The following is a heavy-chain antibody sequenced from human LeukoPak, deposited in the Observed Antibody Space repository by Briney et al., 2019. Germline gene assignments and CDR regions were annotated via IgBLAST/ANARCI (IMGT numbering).Heavy chain of an antibody. D-gene: IGHD1-26*01. Sequence: GGSLRLSCAASGFTFSSYAMSWVRQAPGMGLEWVSAISGSGGSTYYADSVKGRFTISRDNSKNTLYLQMNSLRAEDTAVYYCASYSGSYSAYWGQGTLVTVSS. V-gene: IGHV3-23*01. CDR1: GFTFSSYA. CDR2: ISGSGGST. CDR3: ASYSGSYSAY. J-gene: IGHJ4*02.